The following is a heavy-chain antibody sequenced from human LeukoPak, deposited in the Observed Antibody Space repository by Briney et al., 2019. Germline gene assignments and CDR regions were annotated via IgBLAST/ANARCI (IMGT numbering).Heavy chain of an antibody. D-gene: IGHD6-6*01. Sequence: GGSLRLSCAASGFTFSSYWMSWVRQAPGKGLEWVAFIRYDGSNKYYADSVKGRFTISRDNSKNTLYLQMNSLRAEDTAVYYCARDRPPDSSSSFDYWGQGTLVTVSS. J-gene: IGHJ4*02. CDR3: ARDRPPDSSSSFDY. V-gene: IGHV3-30*02. CDR2: IRYDGSNK. CDR1: GFTFSSYW.